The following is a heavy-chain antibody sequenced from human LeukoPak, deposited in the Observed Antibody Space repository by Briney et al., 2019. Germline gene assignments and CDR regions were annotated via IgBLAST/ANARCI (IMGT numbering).Heavy chain of an antibody. CDR2: ISSSSSYI. CDR3: PRAAHTIFGELNEFDY. J-gene: IGHJ4*02. D-gene: IGHD3-3*01. CDR1: GFTFSSYS. Sequence: PGGSLRLSCAASGFTFSSYSMNWVRQAPGKGLEWVSSISSSSSYIYYADSVKGRFTISRDNAKNSLLLQMTSLRAEDTAVYYWPRAAHTIFGELNEFDYWGQGTLVTVYS. V-gene: IGHV3-21*01.